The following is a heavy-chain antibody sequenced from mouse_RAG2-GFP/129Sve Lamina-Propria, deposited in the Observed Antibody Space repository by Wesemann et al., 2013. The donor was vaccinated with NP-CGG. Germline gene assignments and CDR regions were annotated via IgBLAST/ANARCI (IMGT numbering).Heavy chain of an antibody. Sequence: QVQLQQPGTELVKPGASVKLSCKASGYTFTSYWMHWVKQRPGQGLEWIGVINPYNGGTSYNQKFKGKATLTVDKSSSTAYMELRSLTSEDSAVYYCARWSQFPYYFDYWGQGTTPTVSS. CDR2: INPYNGGT. CDR1: GYTFTSYW. J-gene: IGHJ2*01. CDR3: ARWSQFPYYFDY. V-gene: IGHV1-53*01. D-gene: IGHD2-13*01.